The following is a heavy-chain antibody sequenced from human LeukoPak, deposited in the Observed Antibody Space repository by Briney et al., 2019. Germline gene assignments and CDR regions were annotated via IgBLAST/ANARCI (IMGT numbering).Heavy chain of an antibody. CDR3: ARDSPHYDILTGYYSDAFDI. CDR1: GYTFTSYG. D-gene: IGHD3-9*01. J-gene: IGHJ3*02. Sequence: ASVKVSCKASGYTFTSYGISWVRQAPGQGLEWMGWISAYNGNTNYAQKLQRRVTMTTDTSTSTAYMELRSLISDDTAVYYCARDSPHYDILTGYYSDAFDIWGQGTMVTVSS. V-gene: IGHV1-18*01. CDR2: ISAYNGNT.